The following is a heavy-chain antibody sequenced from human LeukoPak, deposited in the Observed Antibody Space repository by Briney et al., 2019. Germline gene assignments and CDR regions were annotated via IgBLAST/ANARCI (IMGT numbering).Heavy chain of an antibody. CDR2: ISGSGGST. D-gene: IGHD4-23*01. J-gene: IGHJ4*02. V-gene: IGHV3-23*01. Sequence: PGGSLRLSCAASGFTFSSYAMSWVRQAPGKGLEWVSAISGSGGSTYYADSVKGRFTISRDNSKNKLYLQMNSLRAEDTAVYYCAKWNGGNSLLDFDYWGQGTLVTVSS. CDR1: GFTFSSYA. CDR3: AKWNGGNSLLDFDY.